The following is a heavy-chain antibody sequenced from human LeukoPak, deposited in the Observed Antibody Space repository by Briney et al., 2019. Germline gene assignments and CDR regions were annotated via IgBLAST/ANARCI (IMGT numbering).Heavy chain of an antibody. J-gene: IGHJ5*02. Sequence: GGSLRPSCAASGFTFSSYAMHWVRQAPGKGLEWVAVISYDGSNKYYADSVKGRFTISRDNSKNTLYLQMNSLRAEDTAVYYCAREWTPVEYSSSSPWFDPWGQGTLVTVSS. D-gene: IGHD6-6*01. CDR1: GFTFSSYA. V-gene: IGHV3-30-3*01. CDR2: ISYDGSNK. CDR3: AREWTPVEYSSSSPWFDP.